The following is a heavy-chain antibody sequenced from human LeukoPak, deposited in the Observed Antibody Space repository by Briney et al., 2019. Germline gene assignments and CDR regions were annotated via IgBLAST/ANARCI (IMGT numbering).Heavy chain of an antibody. CDR1: GFTITTAW. D-gene: IGHD2/OR15-2a*01. CDR3: ISHFPYFYGFDV. CDR2: IKTEAVGATT. J-gene: IGHJ6*04. V-gene: IGHV3-15*01. Sequence: KPGGSLRLSCVTSGFTITTAWMSWVRQAPGKGLEWLGHIKTEAVGATTDYAAPVKGRFAISRDDSKNMVFLQMNSLKTEDTGISFCISHFPYFYGFDVWGKGATVTVTS.